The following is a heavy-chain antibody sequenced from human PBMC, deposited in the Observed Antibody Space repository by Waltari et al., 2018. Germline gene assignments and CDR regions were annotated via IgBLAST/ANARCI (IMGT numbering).Heavy chain of an antibody. CDR2: IYTSGST. J-gene: IGHJ6*02. CDR1: GGSISSGSYY. Sequence: QVRLQESGPGLVKPSQTLSLTCTVSGGSISSGSYYWSWIRQPAGKGLEWIGRIYTSGSTNYNPSLKSRVTISVDTSKNQFSLKLSSVTAADTAVYYCARARYSGSSHYYYYGMDVWGQGTTVTVSS. V-gene: IGHV4-61*02. CDR3: ARARYSGSSHYYYYGMDV. D-gene: IGHD1-26*01.